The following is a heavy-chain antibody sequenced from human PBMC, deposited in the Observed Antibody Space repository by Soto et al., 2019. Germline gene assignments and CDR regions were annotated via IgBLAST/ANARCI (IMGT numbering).Heavy chain of an antibody. J-gene: IGHJ4*02. Sequence: QVQLVQSGAEVKKPGASVKVSCKASGYTFTSYGISWVRQAPGQGLEWMGWIRAYNGNTNYAQQLQGRVTMTADTATSTPYLELMSLRSSDTAVYYCGRESPPPREWGQGTLVTVSS. CDR2: IRAYNGNT. CDR3: GRESPPPRE. CDR1: GYTFTSYG. V-gene: IGHV1-18*01.